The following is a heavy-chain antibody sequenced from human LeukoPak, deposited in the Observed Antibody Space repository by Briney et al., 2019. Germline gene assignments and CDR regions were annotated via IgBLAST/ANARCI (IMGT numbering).Heavy chain of an antibody. Sequence: PSETLSLTCAVSGGSISSSSYYWGWIRQPPGTGLEWIGSIYYSGRTYYNPSLKSRVTISVDTSKNQFSLKLSSVTAADTAVYYCARGAWGYNWNGIDYWGQGTLVTVSS. CDR3: ARGAWGYNWNGIDY. V-gene: IGHV4-39*07. D-gene: IGHD1-20*01. CDR2: IYYSGRT. J-gene: IGHJ4*02. CDR1: GGSISSSSYY.